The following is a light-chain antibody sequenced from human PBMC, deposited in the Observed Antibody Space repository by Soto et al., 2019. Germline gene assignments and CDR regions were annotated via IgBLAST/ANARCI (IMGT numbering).Light chain of an antibody. CDR1: SSNIGAGYD. CDR2: GNS. V-gene: IGLV1-40*01. CDR3: QSYDSSLSGSV. J-gene: IGLJ3*02. Sequence: QSVLTQPPSVSGAPGQRVTISCTGSSSNIGAGYDVHWYQQLPGTAPKLLIYGNSNRPSGVPDRFSGSKSGTSASLAITGLQAEDEAYYYCQSYDSSLSGSVFGGGTTVTVL.